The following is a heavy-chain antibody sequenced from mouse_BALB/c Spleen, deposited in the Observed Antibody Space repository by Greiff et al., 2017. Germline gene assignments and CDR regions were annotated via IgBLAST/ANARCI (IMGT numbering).Heavy chain of an antibody. V-gene: IGHV5-6*01. CDR3: ARSTMITTSAMDY. D-gene: IGHD2-4*01. Sequence: EVKVVESGGDLVKPGGSLKLSCAASGFTFSSYGMSWVRQTPDKRLEWVATISSGGSYTSYPDSVKGRFTISRDNAKNTLYLQMSSLKSEDTAMYYCARSTMITTSAMDYWGQGTSGTVSS. CDR1: GFTFSSYG. J-gene: IGHJ4*01. CDR2: ISSGGSYT.